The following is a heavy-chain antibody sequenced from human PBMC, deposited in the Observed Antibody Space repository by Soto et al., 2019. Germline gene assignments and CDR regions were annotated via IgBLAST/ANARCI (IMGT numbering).Heavy chain of an antibody. CDR3: ARDPGYSYGTIIDY. D-gene: IGHD5-18*01. Sequence: SVKVSRKASGGTFSSYAISWVRQAPGQGLEWMGGIIPIFGTANYAQKFQGRVTITADESTSTSYMELSTLSSEDTAVYYFARDPGYSYGTIIDYWAQGTLVTVSS. J-gene: IGHJ4*02. CDR2: IIPIFGTA. V-gene: IGHV1-69*13. CDR1: GGTFSSYA.